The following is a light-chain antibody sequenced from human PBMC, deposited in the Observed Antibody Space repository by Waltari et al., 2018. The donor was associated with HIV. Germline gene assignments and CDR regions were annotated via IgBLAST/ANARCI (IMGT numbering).Light chain of an antibody. CDR3: HHYNNWRET. CDR2: GTS. V-gene: IGKV3-15*01. CDR1: QSVNSN. J-gene: IGKJ1*01. Sequence: EILITQSTAALSVSPGQRAMPSCRASQSVNSNLAWYQQKPGQTPRLLIYGTSTRATDIPARFSGSGSGTEFTLTISSLQSEDFAVYYCHHYNNWRETFGQGTKVEIK.